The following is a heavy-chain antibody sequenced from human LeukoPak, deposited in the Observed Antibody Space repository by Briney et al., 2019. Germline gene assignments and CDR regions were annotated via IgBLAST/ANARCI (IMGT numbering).Heavy chain of an antibody. J-gene: IGHJ4*02. Sequence: PGGSLRLSCAAPGFTFSSYWMSWVRQAPGEGLEWVANIKQDGSEKYYVDSVKGRFTISRDNAKNSLYLQMNSLRAEDTAVYYCARDCSSTSCYLPSLDYWGQGTLVTVSS. CDR2: IKQDGSEK. CDR1: GFTFSSYW. CDR3: ARDCSSTSCYLPSLDY. V-gene: IGHV3-7*01. D-gene: IGHD2-2*01.